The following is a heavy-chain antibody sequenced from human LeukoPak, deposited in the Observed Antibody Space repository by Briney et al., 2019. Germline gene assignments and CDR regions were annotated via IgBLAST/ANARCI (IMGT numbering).Heavy chain of an antibody. CDR1: GGSIGSSF. D-gene: IGHD1-26*01. J-gene: IGHJ3*01. CDR3: VRDRSGTYYNFDV. Sequence: SETLSLTCSVFGGSIGSSFWNWIRLSPGKGLEWIGYISYNGRTNYSPSLKSRVIISIDTSKNQLSLNLTSVTAADTALHYCVRDRSGTYYNFDVWGQGTMVSVSA. CDR2: ISYNGRT. V-gene: IGHV4-59*13.